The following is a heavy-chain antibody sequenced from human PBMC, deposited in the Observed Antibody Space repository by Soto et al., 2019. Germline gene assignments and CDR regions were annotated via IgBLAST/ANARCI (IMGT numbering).Heavy chain of an antibody. CDR3: ARDQPSSSSLPFYYYYYYMDV. D-gene: IGHD6-6*01. V-gene: IGHV3-48*01. Sequence: GGSLRLSCAASGFTFSSYSMNWVRQAPGKGLEWVSYISSSSSTIYYADSVKGRFTISRDNAKNSLYLQMNSLRAEDTAVYYCARDQPSSSSLPFYYYYYYMDVWGKGTTVTVSS. J-gene: IGHJ6*03. CDR2: ISSSSSTI. CDR1: GFTFSSYS.